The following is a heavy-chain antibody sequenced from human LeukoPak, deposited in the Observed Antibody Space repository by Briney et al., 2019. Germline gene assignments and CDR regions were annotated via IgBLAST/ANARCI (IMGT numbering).Heavy chain of an antibody. CDR1: GGTFSSYA. CDR2: IIPIFGTA. V-gene: IGHV1-69*13. CDR3: AGGPLRYFDWLLFGYYFDY. J-gene: IGHJ4*02. Sequence: GSSVKVSCKASGGTFSSYAISWVRQAPGQGLEWMGGIIPIFGTANYAQKFQGRVTITADESTSTAYMELSSLRSEDTAVYYCAGGPLRYFDWLLFGYYFDYWGQGTLVTVSS. D-gene: IGHD3-9*01.